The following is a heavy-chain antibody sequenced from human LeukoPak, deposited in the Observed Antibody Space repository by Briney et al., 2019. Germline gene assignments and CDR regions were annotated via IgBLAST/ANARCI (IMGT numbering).Heavy chain of an antibody. J-gene: IGHJ4*02. CDR1: GFTFSSYA. CDR2: ISGSGGST. Sequence: GGSLRLSCAASGFTFSSYAMSWVRQAPGKGLEWVSAISGSGGSTYYADSVKGRFTISRDNSKNTLYLQMNSLRAEDTAVYYCAKDRIQLWPYVGLFDYWGQGTLVTVSS. V-gene: IGHV3-23*01. D-gene: IGHD5-18*01. CDR3: AKDRIQLWPYVGLFDY.